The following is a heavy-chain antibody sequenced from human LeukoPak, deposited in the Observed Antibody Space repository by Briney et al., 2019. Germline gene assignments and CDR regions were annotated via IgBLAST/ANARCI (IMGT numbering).Heavy chain of an antibody. CDR1: GYTFTGYY. V-gene: IGHV1-2*02. Sequence: ASVKVSCKASGYTFTGYYIHWVRQAPGQGLEWMGWINPNSGGTNYAQKFQGRVTMTRDTSISTAYMELSRLRSDDTAVYYCARELAYCGGDCYETSWFDPWGQGTLVTVSS. D-gene: IGHD2-21*02. CDR3: ARELAYCGGDCYETSWFDP. J-gene: IGHJ5*02. CDR2: INPNSGGT.